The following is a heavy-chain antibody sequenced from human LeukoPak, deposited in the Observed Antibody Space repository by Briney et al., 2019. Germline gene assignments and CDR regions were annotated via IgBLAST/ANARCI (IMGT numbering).Heavy chain of an antibody. CDR3: ARSRYCSGGSCYQDAFDI. J-gene: IGHJ3*02. CDR2: IYYSGST. V-gene: IGHV4-59*08. CDR1: GGSISSYY. D-gene: IGHD2-15*01. Sequence: SETLSLTCTVSGGSISSYYWSWIRQPPGKGLEWIGYIYYSGSTNYNPSLKSRVTISVDTSKNQFSLKLSSVTAADTAVYYCARSRYCSGGSCYQDAFDIWGQGTMVTVSS.